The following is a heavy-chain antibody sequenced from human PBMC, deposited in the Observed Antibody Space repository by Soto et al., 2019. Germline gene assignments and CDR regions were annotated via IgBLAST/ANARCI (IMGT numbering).Heavy chain of an antibody. CDR3: AKGQWLVHVSVHY. J-gene: IGHJ4*02. CDR1: GFTFSSYA. V-gene: IGHV3-23*01. D-gene: IGHD6-19*01. Sequence: HPGGSLRLSCAASGFTFSSYAMSWVRQAPGKGLEWVSAISDSGGTTYYTGSVKGRFTISRDNSKNTLYLQMNSLRAEDTALYYCAKGQWLVHVSVHYWGQGTLVTVSS. CDR2: ISDSGGTT.